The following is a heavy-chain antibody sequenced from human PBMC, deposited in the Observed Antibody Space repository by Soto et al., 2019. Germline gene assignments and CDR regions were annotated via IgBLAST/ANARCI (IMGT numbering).Heavy chain of an antibody. J-gene: IGHJ4*02. V-gene: IGHV3-23*01. CDR3: ATRIVGAYNSFDY. Sequence: GGSLRLSCTASGFSFSSYAMSWVRQAPGKGLEWVSTISGSGGSTYYADSVKGGFTISRDNAKNTLYLQMNSLRAEDTSVYYCATRIVGAYNSFDYWGQGTLVTVSS. CDR2: ISGSGGST. D-gene: IGHD1-26*01. CDR1: GFSFSSYA.